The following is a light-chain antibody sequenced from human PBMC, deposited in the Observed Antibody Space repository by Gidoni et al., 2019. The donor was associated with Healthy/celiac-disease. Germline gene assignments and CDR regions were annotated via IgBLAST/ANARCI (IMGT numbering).Light chain of an antibody. Sequence: DIKMTQSPPSLSASVGDSVTITCRASQSISSYLNWYQQKPGKAPKLLIYAASSLQSGVPSRFSGSGSGTDFTLTISSLQPEDFATYYCQQSYSTPFTFGPGTKVDIK. CDR1: QSISSY. CDR3: QQSYSTPFT. CDR2: AAS. V-gene: IGKV1-39*01. J-gene: IGKJ3*01.